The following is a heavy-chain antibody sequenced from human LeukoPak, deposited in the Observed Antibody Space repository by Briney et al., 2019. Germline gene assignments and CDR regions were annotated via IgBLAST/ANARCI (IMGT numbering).Heavy chain of an antibody. V-gene: IGHV5-51*01. J-gene: IGHJ4*02. CDR2: IHSADSNT. CDR1: GYSFTNYW. Sequence: GESLKISCKDSGYSFTNYWIGWVRQMPGKGLEWMGIIHSADSNTKYSPSFQGQITISADKSISTAYLQWSGLKASDTAMYYCAGARHGDYRWDYWGQGTLVTVSS. CDR3: AGARHGDYRWDY. D-gene: IGHD4-17*01.